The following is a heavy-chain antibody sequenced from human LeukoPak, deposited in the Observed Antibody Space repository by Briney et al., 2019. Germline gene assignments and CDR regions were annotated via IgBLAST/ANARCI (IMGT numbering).Heavy chain of an antibody. Sequence: ASVNVSCKASGGTFTSDDINWVRQATGLGLEWMGWMNPNSGKTGYAQKFQGRVTLTRNTAMGTAYMELSNLRSEDTAVYYCASEYCPNTTCYWGGLGVWGQGTTVTVSS. CDR3: ASEYCPNTTCYWGGLGV. J-gene: IGHJ6*02. CDR1: GGTFTSDD. V-gene: IGHV1-8*01. D-gene: IGHD2-2*01. CDR2: MNPNSGKT.